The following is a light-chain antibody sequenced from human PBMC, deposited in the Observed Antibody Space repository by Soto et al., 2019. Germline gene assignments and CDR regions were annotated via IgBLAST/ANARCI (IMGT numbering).Light chain of an antibody. CDR1: QSVSSSY. V-gene: IGKV3-20*01. CDR2: GAS. Sequence: EIVMTQTPANLSVSAGVRDTHSCRASQSVSSSYLAWYQQKPGQAPRLLIYGASSRATGIPDRFSGSGSGTDFTLTISRLEPEDFAVYYCQQYGSSPWTFGQGTKVDIK. CDR3: QQYGSSPWT. J-gene: IGKJ1*01.